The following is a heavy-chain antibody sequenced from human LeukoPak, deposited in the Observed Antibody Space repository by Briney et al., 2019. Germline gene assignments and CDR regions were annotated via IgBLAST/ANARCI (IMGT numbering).Heavy chain of an antibody. Sequence: GESLRLSCAAAGFTFSDYGMNWVRQAPGKGLEWGSNISPSGGSTYYADSVKGRFTISRDNSKNTLWLQMTSLRADDTALYFCAKTFRHGDYYFDSWGQGTLVSVSS. CDR3: AKTFRHGDYYFDS. D-gene: IGHD4-17*01. CDR1: GFTFSDYG. CDR2: ISPSGGST. V-gene: IGHV3-23*01. J-gene: IGHJ4*02.